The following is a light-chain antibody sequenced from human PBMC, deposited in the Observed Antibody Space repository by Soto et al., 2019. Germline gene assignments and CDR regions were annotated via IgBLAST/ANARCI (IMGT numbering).Light chain of an antibody. CDR1: QSISAY. CDR2: AAS. J-gene: IGKJ4*01. V-gene: IGKV1-39*01. CDR3: QKNFITPLT. Sequence: DIQMTQSPSSLSAFVGDRVTITCRASQSISAYLTWFQQKPGKAPKLLIHAASRLETGVPSRFSGGGSGTDFTLTISSLQPEDFATYYWQKNFITPLTFGGGTKVEIK.